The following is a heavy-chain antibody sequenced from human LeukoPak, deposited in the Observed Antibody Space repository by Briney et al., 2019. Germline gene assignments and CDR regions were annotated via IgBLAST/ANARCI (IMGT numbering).Heavy chain of an antibody. CDR1: GGTFSSYA. CDR3: ARGAHLGSYYYYGMDV. CDR2: IIPIFGTA. D-gene: IGHD6-25*01. V-gene: IGHV1-69*13. Sequence: SVKVSCKASGGTFSSYAISWVRQAPGQGLEWMGGIIPIFGTANYAQKFQGRVTITADESTSTAYMELSSLRSEDTAVYYCARGAHLGSYYYYGMDVWGQGTTVTVSS. J-gene: IGHJ6*02.